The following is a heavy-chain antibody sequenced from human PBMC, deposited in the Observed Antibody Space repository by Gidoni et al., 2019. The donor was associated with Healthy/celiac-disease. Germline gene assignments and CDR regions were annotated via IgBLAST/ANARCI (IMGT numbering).Heavy chain of an antibody. CDR1: GFTFSSYS. Sequence: EVQLVESGGGLVKPGGSLRLSCAASGFTFSSYSMNWVRQAPGKGLAWVSSISSSSSYIYYADSVKGRFTISRDNAKNSLYLQMNSLRAEDTAVYYCASSLFDYGDYFPFDYWGQGTLVTVSS. D-gene: IGHD4-17*01. J-gene: IGHJ4*02. V-gene: IGHV3-21*01. CDR3: ASSLFDYGDYFPFDY. CDR2: ISSSSSYI.